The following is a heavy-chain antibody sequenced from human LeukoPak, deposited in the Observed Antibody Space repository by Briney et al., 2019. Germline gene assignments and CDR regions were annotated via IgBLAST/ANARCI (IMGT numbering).Heavy chain of an antibody. Sequence: VSVTVSCKASGYTFTSYAMNWVRQAPGQGLEWMGWINTNTGNPTYAQGFTGRFVFSLDTSVSTAYLQISSLKAEDTAVYYCARGPHSSGWPPYYYYGMDVWGQGTTVTVSS. CDR2: INTNTGNP. CDR1: GYTFTSYA. D-gene: IGHD6-19*01. V-gene: IGHV7-4-1*02. CDR3: ARGPHSSGWPPYYYYGMDV. J-gene: IGHJ6*02.